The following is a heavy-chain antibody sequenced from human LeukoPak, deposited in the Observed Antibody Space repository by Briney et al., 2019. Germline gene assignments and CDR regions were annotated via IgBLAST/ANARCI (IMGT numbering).Heavy chain of an antibody. CDR1: GGSISSYY. Sequence: SETLSLTCTVSGGSISSYYWSWIRQPPGKGLEWIGRIYTSGSTNYNPSLKSRVTMSVDTSKNQFSLKLSSVTAADTAVYYCARGPSGDFWSGYYFSAFDIWGQGTMVTVSS. CDR2: IYTSGST. J-gene: IGHJ3*02. D-gene: IGHD3-3*01. V-gene: IGHV4-4*07. CDR3: ARGPSGDFWSGYYFSAFDI.